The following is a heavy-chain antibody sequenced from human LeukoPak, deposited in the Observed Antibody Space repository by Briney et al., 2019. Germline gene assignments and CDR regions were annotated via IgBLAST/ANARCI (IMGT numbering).Heavy chain of an antibody. CDR1: GFTFTTYD. J-gene: IGHJ4*02. CDR3: VREKGRGVISPYFDY. D-gene: IGHD3-10*01. Sequence: PGGSLRLSCAASGFTFTTYDMHWVRQATGKGLEWVSAIGTTGDTYYPGSVKGRFTISRENAKNSLYLQMNSLRPEDTAVYYCVREKGRGVISPYFDYWGQGTLVTVSS. V-gene: IGHV3-13*01. CDR2: IGTTGDT.